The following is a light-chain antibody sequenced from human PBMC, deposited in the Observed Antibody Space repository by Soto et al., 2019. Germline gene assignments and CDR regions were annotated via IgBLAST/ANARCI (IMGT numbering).Light chain of an antibody. CDR1: SSDIGGYNY. Sequence: QSALTQPASVSGSPGQSITISCTGGSSDIGGYNYVSWFQQHPGKAPKLMIYATSKRPSGVSNRFSGSKSGDTASLTISGLQAEDEADYYCTSFARGSTLVFGGGTKLTVL. CDR2: ATS. CDR3: TSFARGSTLV. J-gene: IGLJ3*02. V-gene: IGLV2-14*01.